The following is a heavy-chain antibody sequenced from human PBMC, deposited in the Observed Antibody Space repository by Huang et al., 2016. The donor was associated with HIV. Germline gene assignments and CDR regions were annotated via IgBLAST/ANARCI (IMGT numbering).Heavy chain of an antibody. V-gene: IGHV4-34*01. CDR1: GGSLHGYY. D-gene: IGHD6-19*01. J-gene: IGHJ2*01. CDR3: ATSRSGSGWFLDI. CDR2: VNHGGSN. Sequence: QVQLYQWGAGPLRPSETLSLTCGVSGGSLHGYYWNWLRQSPGRGLEWIGEVNHGGSNKYNPSLKGRVTISVDTSKIQFSLNLTSVTATDTADYYCATSRSGSGWFLDIWGRGTLVSVS.